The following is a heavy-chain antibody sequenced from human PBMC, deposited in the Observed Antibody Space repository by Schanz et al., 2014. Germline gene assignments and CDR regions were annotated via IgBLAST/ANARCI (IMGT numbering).Heavy chain of an antibody. D-gene: IGHD1-1*01. V-gene: IGHV3-13*01. J-gene: IGHJ4*02. CDR2: IGYLGDT. CDR3: ARGTDWNLHY. Sequence: EVQLVESGGGLVKPGGSLRLSCEASEFSIRNHDMHWVRQGTGKGLEWVSTIGYLGDTYYPDSVKGRFTVSRDSGQNSLYLQMNSLRAGDTAVYYCARGTDWNLHYWGQGALVTVSS. CDR1: EFSIRNHD.